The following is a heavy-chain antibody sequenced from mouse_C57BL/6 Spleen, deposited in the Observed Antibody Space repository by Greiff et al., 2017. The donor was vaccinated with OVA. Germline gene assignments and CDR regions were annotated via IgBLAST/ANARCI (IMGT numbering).Heavy chain of an antibody. D-gene: IGHD2-3*01. Sequence: QVQLQQPGAELVEPGASVKMSCKASGYTFTSYWITWVKQRPGQGLEWIGDIYPGSGSTNYNEKFKSKATLTVDTSSSTAYMQLSSLTSEDSAVYYCASRWLLRDAMDYWGQGTSVTVSS. CDR3: ASRWLLRDAMDY. CDR2: IYPGSGST. CDR1: GYTFTSYW. V-gene: IGHV1-55*01. J-gene: IGHJ4*01.